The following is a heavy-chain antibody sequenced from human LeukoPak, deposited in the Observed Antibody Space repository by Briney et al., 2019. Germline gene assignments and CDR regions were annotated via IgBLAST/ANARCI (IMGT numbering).Heavy chain of an antibody. CDR3: ARGEGYSYGREFDP. V-gene: IGHV4-34*01. CDR1: GGSFSGYY. D-gene: IGHD5-18*01. CDR2: INHSGST. J-gene: IGHJ5*02. Sequence: SETLSLTCAVYGGSFSGYYWSWIRQPPGKGLEWIGEINHSGSTNYNPSLKSRVTISVDTSKNQFSLKLSSVTAADTAVYYCARGEGYSYGREFDPWGQGTLVTVSS.